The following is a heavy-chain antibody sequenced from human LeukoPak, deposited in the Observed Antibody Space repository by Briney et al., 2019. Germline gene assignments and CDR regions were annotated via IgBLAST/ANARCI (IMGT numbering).Heavy chain of an antibody. CDR2: ISYDGSNK. D-gene: IGHD2-15*01. J-gene: IGHJ4*02. V-gene: IGHV3-30-3*01. Sequence: PGGSLRLSCAASGFTFSSYAMHWVRQAPGKGLEWVAVISYDGSNKYYADSVKGRFTISRDNSKNTLYLQMNSLRAEDTAVYYCAKDFGGKVGSGGSCSDYWGQGTLVTVSS. CDR1: GFTFSSYA. CDR3: AKDFGGKVGSGGSCSDY.